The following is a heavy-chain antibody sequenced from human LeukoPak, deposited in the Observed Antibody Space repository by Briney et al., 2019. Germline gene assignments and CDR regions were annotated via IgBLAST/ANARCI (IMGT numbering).Heavy chain of an antibody. CDR2: THYSGST. Sequence: SETLSLTCTVSGGSVSGGSYYWSWIRQPPGGGLEFNGYTHYSGSTNTNPSLKSRVTISINTSQNQFSLKLSSVTAADTAVYYCVRDRGGYSGYEYGFDYWGQGTLVTVSS. CDR3: VRDRGGYSGYEYGFDY. D-gene: IGHD5-12*01. CDR1: GGSVSGGSYY. J-gene: IGHJ4*02. V-gene: IGHV4-61*01.